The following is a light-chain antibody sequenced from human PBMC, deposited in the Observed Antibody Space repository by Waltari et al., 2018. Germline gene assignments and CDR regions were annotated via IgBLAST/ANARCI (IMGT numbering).Light chain of an antibody. Sequence: SYVLTQPPSVSVAPGQTARITCGGSDIGHKSAHWYQHKTGQAPLLVVYDDTDRPSGIPGRISGSNSGYTATLSITRVEAGDEADYYCQVWDSDGDYVVFGGGTKLIVL. CDR1: DIGHKS. V-gene: IGLV3-21*02. CDR2: DDT. J-gene: IGLJ2*01. CDR3: QVWDSDGDYVV.